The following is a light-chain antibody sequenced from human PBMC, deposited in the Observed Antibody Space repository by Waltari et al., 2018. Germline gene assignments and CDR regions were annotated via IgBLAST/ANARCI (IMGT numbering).Light chain of an antibody. CDR2: GAS. CDR3: QQYGSSPWT. V-gene: IGKV3-20*01. Sequence: EIVLTQSPGTLSLSPGERATRYCRASQSVSSSYLAWYQQKPGQAPSLLIYGASSRATGIPDRFSGSGSGTDFTLTISRLEPEDFAVYYCQQYGSSPWTFGQGTKVEIK. CDR1: QSVSSSY. J-gene: IGKJ1*01.